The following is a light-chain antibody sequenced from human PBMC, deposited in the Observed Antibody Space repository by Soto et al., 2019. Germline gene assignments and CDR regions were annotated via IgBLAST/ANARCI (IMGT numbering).Light chain of an antibody. CDR2: RNN. J-gene: IGLJ1*01. Sequence: QSVLAQPPSASATPGQRVTISCSGSSSNLGTNSVSWYLQLPGTAPTILIFRNNERPAGVPDRFSGSKSGTSASLAISGLQSEDEADYVCAAWAARLSAPNLVFGPGPKVTVL. CDR1: SSNLGTNS. CDR3: AAWAARLSAPNLV. V-gene: IGLV1-44*01.